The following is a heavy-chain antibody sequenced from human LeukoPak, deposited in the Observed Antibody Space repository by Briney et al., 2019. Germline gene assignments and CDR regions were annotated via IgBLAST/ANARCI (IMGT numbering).Heavy chain of an antibody. D-gene: IGHD3-10*01. V-gene: IGHV3-30*18. CDR1: GLSFSNYG. Sequence: GGSLRLSCAASGLSFSNYGMHWVRQAPGKGLEWLAIISYNGNDKYYADSVKGRFTISRDNSKNTLYLQMNSLRAEDTAVYYCAKERLATMVRVGWIDPWGQGTLVTVSS. CDR3: AKERLATMVRVGWIDP. J-gene: IGHJ5*02. CDR2: ISYNGNDK.